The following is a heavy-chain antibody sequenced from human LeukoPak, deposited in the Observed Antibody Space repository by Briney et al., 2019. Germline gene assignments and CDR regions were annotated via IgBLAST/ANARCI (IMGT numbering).Heavy chain of an antibody. CDR2: ISSSGANT. CDR1: GFTFSSYA. CDR3: ANGGNSLGYFDY. Sequence: GGSLRLSCAASGFTFSSYAMSWVRQAPGKGLQWVSAISSSGANTYYADSVKGRFTISRDNSKKTLYLQMDSLRDEDRAVYYCANGGNSLGYFDYWGVEILVTVSS. V-gene: IGHV3-23*01. J-gene: IGHJ4*02. D-gene: IGHD4-23*01.